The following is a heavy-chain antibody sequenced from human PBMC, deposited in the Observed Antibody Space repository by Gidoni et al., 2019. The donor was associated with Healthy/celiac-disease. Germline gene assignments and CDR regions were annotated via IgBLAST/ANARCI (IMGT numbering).Heavy chain of an antibody. CDR2: IYYRGST. CDR1: GASISRGGYS. V-gene: IGHV4-31*03. CDR3: AREAGLMVRGVIMDWFDP. Sequence: QVQLQESGPGLVKHSQTLSLTCTVSGASISRGGYSWSWIRQHPGKGLEWIGYIYYRGSTYYNPSLKSRVTISVDTSKNQFSLKLSSVTAADTAVYYCAREAGLMVRGVIMDWFDPWGQGTLVTVSS. J-gene: IGHJ5*02. D-gene: IGHD3-10*01.